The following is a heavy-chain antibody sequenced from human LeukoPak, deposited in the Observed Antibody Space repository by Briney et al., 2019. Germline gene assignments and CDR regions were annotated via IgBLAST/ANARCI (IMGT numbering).Heavy chain of an antibody. CDR3: ARAWKGLWFGELAFDP. CDR2: MSGSGGST. V-gene: IGHV3-23*01. D-gene: IGHD3-10*01. Sequence: PGGSLRLSCADSGFTFSSYSMNWVHQAPGRGLEWVSAMSGSGGSTYYADSVKGRFTISRDNSKNTLYLQMNSLRAEDTAVYYCARAWKGLWFGELAFDPWGQGTLVTVSS. CDR1: GFTFSSYS. J-gene: IGHJ5*02.